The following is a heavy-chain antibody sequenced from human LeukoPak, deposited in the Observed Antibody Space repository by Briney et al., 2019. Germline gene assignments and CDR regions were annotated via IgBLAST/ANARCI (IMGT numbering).Heavy chain of an antibody. V-gene: IGHV3-30-3*01. CDR2: ISYDGSNK. Sequence: GVSLRLSCAASGFTFRSYAMHWVRQAPGKGLEWVAVISYDGSNKYYADSVKGRFTISRDNSKNTLYLQMNSLRAEDTAVYYCARDPYSGSYFDYWGQGTLVTVSS. J-gene: IGHJ4*02. CDR1: GFTFRSYA. CDR3: ARDPYSGSYFDY. D-gene: IGHD1-26*01.